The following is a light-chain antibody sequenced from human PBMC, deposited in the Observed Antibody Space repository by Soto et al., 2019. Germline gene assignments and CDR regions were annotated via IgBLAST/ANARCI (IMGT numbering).Light chain of an antibody. CDR3: SSYTSRSTRDYV. Sequence: QSVLTQPASVSGSPGQSITISCTGTSSDVGGYNYVSWYQQHPGKAPKLMIYEVSNRPSGVSNRFSGSKSGNTASLTISGLQAEDEAEYYCSSYTSRSTRDYVFGSGTKLTVL. V-gene: IGLV2-14*01. CDR1: SSDVGGYNY. CDR2: EVS. J-gene: IGLJ1*01.